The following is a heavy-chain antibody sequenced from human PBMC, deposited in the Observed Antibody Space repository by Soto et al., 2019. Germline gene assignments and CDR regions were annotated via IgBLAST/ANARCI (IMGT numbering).Heavy chain of an antibody. J-gene: IGHJ4*02. Sequence: QVQLVESGGGVVQPGRSLRLSCAASGFTFSSYGMHWVRQAPGKGLEWVAVISYDGSNKYYADSVKGRFTISRDNSKNTLYLQMNSLRAEDTAVYYCAKNWVLWFGEETGYFDYWGQGTLVTVSS. CDR1: GFTFSSYG. CDR3: AKNWVLWFGEETGYFDY. CDR2: ISYDGSNK. V-gene: IGHV3-30*18. D-gene: IGHD3-10*01.